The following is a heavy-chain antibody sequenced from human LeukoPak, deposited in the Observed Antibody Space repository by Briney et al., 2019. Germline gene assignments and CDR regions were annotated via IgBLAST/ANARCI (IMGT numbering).Heavy chain of an antibody. CDR2: IRRSGSTI. CDR1: GFTFSDYY. CDR3: ARDINPSYYYDSSGYYGVDY. D-gene: IGHD3-22*01. Sequence: GSLRLSFAASGFTFSDYYMSWIRQAPGKGLEWVSYIRRSGSTIYYADSVKGRFTISRDNAKDSLYLQMNSLRAEDTAVYYCARDINPSYYYDSSGYYGVDYWGQGTLVTVPS. J-gene: IGHJ4*02. V-gene: IGHV3-11*01.